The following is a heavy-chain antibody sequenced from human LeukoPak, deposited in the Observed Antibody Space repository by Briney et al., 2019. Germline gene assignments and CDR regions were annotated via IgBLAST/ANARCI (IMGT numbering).Heavy chain of an antibody. CDR3: VKGGELGYCSSTSCYADY. D-gene: IGHD2-2*01. V-gene: IGHV3-30*14. Sequence: GRSLRLSCAASGFTFSSYAMHWVRQAPGKGLEWVAVIADDGSNKYYADSVKGRFTISRDNSKNTLYLQMSSLRAEDTAVYYCVKGGELGYCSSTSCYADYWGQGTLVTVSS. CDR1: GFTFSSYA. J-gene: IGHJ4*02. CDR2: IADDGSNK.